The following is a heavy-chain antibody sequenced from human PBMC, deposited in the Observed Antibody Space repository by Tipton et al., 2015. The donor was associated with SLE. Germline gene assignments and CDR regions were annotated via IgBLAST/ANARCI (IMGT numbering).Heavy chain of an antibody. Sequence: TLSLTCSIYGGSFGGYYWSWIRQPAGEGLEWIGRIFTSGNTNYNPSLKSRVTISVDTSKNQFSLELSSVTAADTAVYYCARETEDTGCIHSSDYVYYYYVAVWGQGTTVTVSS. CDR2: IFTSGNT. D-gene: IGHD6-19*01. V-gene: IGHV4-4*07. CDR1: GGSFGGYY. J-gene: IGHJ6*03. CDR3: ARETEDTGCIHSSDYVYYYYVAV.